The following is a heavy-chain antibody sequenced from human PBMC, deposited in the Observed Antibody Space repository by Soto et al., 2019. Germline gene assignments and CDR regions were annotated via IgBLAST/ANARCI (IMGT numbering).Heavy chain of an antibody. CDR3: AKESTSGTTLDY. Sequence: EVQLLASRGGLVQPGGSLRLSCAASGLTFSSYVMTWVRQAPGKGLEWVSAITGSGVSTYYADSVKGRFTISRDNSRNTLYLQMNSLRAEDTAVFYCAKESTSGTTLDYWGQGTLVTVSS. CDR2: ITGSGVST. V-gene: IGHV3-23*01. J-gene: IGHJ4*02. D-gene: IGHD2-2*01. CDR1: GLTFSSYV.